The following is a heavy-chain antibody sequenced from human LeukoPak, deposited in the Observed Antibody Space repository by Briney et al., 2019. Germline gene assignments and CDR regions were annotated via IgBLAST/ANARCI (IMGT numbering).Heavy chain of an antibody. CDR3: AKLGSGSYYGYFDY. CDR1: GFTFDDYA. CDR2: ISWNSGSI. V-gene: IGHV3-9*01. D-gene: IGHD1-26*01. Sequence: SGGSLRLSCAASGFTFDDYAMHWVRQAPGKGLEWVSGISWNSGSIGYADSVKGRFTISRDNAKNSLYLQMNSLRAEDTALYYCAKLGSGSYYGYFDYWGQGTLVTVSS. J-gene: IGHJ4*02.